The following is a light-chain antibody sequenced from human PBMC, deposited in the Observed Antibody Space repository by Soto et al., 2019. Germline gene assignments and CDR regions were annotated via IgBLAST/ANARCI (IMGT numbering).Light chain of an antibody. J-gene: IGKJ4*01. CDR1: QSISSG. CDR3: QQYNSFILT. Sequence: DIQMTQSPSTLSASVGDRVTIPCRASQSISSGLAWYQQKPGKAPKLLIYKASSLESGVPSRFSGSGSGTEFTLTISSLQPDDFATYYCQQYNSFILTFGGGTKVEIK. V-gene: IGKV1-5*03. CDR2: KAS.